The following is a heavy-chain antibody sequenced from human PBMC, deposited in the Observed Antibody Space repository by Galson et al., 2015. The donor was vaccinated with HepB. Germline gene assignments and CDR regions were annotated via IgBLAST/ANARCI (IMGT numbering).Heavy chain of an antibody. CDR3: AKISHTTDISGGLDV. V-gene: IGHV3-30*18. J-gene: IGHJ6*02. CDR1: GFTFSSYG. Sequence: SLRLSCAASGFTFSSYGMHWVRQAPGKGLEWVAIISYDGNNKICADSVKGRFTISRDNSKNTVYLQMNSLRAEDTAVYYCAKISHTTDISGGLDVWGQGTTVTVSS. CDR2: ISYDGNNK. D-gene: IGHD4-11*01.